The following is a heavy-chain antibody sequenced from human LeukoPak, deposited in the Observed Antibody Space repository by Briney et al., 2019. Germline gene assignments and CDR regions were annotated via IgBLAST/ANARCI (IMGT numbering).Heavy chain of an antibody. CDR3: AKAVRECSSASCFRAADY. V-gene: IGHV3-23*01. CDR1: GFTFSSYA. Sequence: GGSLRLSCAASGFTFSSYAMSWVRQAPGKGLEWVSTISGSGSTTYSADSVKGRITIARDNSKNTLHLQMNNLRVDDTAIYYCAKAVRECSSASCFRAADYWGQGTLVTFSS. D-gene: IGHD2-2*01. CDR2: ISGSGSTT. J-gene: IGHJ4*02.